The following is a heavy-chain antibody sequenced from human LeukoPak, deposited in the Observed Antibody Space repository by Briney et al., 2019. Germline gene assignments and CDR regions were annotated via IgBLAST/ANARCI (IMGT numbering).Heavy chain of an antibody. CDR1: GFTFSSYG. D-gene: IGHD5-18*01. CDR3: AKDGTAMALDY. Sequence: GGSLRLSCAASGFTFSSYGMHWVRQAPGKGLEWVAVISYDGSNKYYADSVKGRFTISRDSSKNTLYLQMNSLRAEDTAVYYCAKDGTAMALDYWGQGTLVTVSS. CDR2: ISYDGSNK. V-gene: IGHV3-30*18. J-gene: IGHJ4*02.